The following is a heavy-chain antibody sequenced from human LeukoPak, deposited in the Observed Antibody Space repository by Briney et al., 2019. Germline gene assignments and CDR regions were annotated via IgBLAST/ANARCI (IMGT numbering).Heavy chain of an antibody. CDR2: INPSGGNT. D-gene: IGHD2-2*01. Sequence: ASVKVSCKASGYTFTRYYMHWVRQAPGQGLEWMGIINPSGGNTSYAQKFQGRLTMTRDTSTSTVYMELSSLRSEDTAVYYCARELVVVPVAPKTDGLGVWGQGTTVIVSS. CDR1: GYTFTRYY. J-gene: IGHJ6*02. V-gene: IGHV1-46*01. CDR3: ARELVVVPVAPKTDGLGV.